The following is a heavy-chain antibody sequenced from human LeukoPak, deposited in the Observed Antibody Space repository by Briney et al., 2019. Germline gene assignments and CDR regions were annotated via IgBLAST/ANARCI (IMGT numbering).Heavy chain of an antibody. CDR3: ASADSGRNSFAP. D-gene: IGHD6-19*01. Sequence: GGSLRLSCAASGFTFSSYSMNWVRQAPGKGLEWVSSISSRSSYIYYADSVKGRFTISRDNAKNSLYLQMNSLRAEDTAVYYCASADSGRNSFAPWGQGTLVIVSS. V-gene: IGHV3-21*01. CDR2: ISSRSSYI. J-gene: IGHJ5*02. CDR1: GFTFSSYS.